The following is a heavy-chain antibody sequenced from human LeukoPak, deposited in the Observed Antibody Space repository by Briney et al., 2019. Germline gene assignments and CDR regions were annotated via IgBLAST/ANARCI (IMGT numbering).Heavy chain of an antibody. Sequence: SETLSLTCTVSGGSISSSSYYWGWIRQPPGKGLEWIGSIYYSGSTYYNPSLKSRVTISVDTSKNQFSLKLSSVTAADTAVYYRARDERGYSYVDYYYYMDVWGKGTTITVSS. CDR1: GGSISSSSYY. CDR3: ARDERGYSYVDYYYYMDV. CDR2: IYYSGST. J-gene: IGHJ6*03. V-gene: IGHV4-39*07. D-gene: IGHD5-18*01.